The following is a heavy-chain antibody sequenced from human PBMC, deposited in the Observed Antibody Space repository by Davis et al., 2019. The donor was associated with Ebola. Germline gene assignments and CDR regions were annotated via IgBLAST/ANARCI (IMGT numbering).Heavy chain of an antibody. D-gene: IGHD6-6*01. CDR2: IRYDGSNK. J-gene: IGHJ4*02. V-gene: IGHV3-30*02. CDR1: GSTFSTYG. CDR3: AKDLRSSTSDDY. Sequence: GGSLRLFCVASGSTFSTYGMHWVRQAPGKGLEWVSFIRYDGSNKYYTDSVKGRFTISRDNSKNTLYLQMNSLRAEDTAVYYCAKDLRSSTSDDYWGQGTLVTVSS.